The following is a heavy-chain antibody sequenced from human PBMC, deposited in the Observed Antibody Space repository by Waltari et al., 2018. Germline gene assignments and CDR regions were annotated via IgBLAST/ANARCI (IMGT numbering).Heavy chain of an antibody. J-gene: IGHJ3*02. D-gene: IGHD3-22*01. CDR3: VRDQWFAFDI. CDR1: GFTLGNYW. V-gene: IGHV3-7*01. Sequence: EVQLVESGGGLVQPGGSLRLYCAASGFTLGNYWMSWVRQAPGKGPEWVANIMTDGREEYYVDSVRGRFTISRDNAKNSLYLQMNSLRPEDTAVYYCVRDQWFAFDIWGQGTMVTVSS. CDR2: IMTDGREE.